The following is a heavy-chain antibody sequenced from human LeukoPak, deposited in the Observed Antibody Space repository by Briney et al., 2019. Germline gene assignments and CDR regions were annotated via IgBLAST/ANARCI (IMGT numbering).Heavy chain of an antibody. CDR2: IGSSSSTI. D-gene: IGHD2-15*01. CDR1: GFTFSRYP. V-gene: IGHV3-48*02. Sequence: GSLRLSCSASGFTFSRYPMHWVRQARGKGLEWVSYIGSSSSTIYYADSVKGRFTISRDNAKDSLYLQMNSLRDEDTAVYYCARWWNAFDIWGQGTVVTVSS. J-gene: IGHJ3*02. CDR3: ARWWNAFDI.